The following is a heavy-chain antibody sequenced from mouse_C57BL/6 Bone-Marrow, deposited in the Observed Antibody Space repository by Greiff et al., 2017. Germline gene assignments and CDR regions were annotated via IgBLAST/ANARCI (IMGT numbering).Heavy chain of an antibody. CDR1: GFNIKDYY. V-gene: IGHV14-2*01. CDR2: IDPEDGET. CDR3: ARSEVGYYAMDY. J-gene: IGHJ4*01. Sequence: EVQLQQSGAELVKPGASVKLSCTASGFNIKDYYMHWVKQRTEQGLEWIGRIDPEDGETKYATKFQGKATITADTSSKTAYLQLSSLTSEDTAVYYGARSEVGYYAMDYWVKEPQSPSPQ.